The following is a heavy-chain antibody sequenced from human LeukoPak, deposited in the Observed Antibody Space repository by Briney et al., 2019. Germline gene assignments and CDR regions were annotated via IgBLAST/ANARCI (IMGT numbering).Heavy chain of an antibody. CDR2: IAYEGSRA. D-gene: IGHD1-14*01. Sequence: PGGSLRLSCAGSGFTFGGSGMHSFSLTPGKGLEWVAVIAYEGSRACYVDSVKGQFTISIDNSKNTMSVQMDDLRAEDTAVYYCTRYNNDHFDYWGQGTLVTVSS. J-gene: IGHJ4*02. V-gene: IGHV3-33*01. CDR3: TRYNNDHFDY. CDR1: GFTFGGSG.